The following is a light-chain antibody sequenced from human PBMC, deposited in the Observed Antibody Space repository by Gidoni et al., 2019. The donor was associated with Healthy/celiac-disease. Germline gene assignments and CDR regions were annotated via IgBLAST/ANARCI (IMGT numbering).Light chain of an antibody. Sequence: QSVLTQPPSSSGTPGPRVTIPCSGSSPNIGSNFVYWYQHLPRTAPKLLIYRSNHRPSGVPDRFSDSKSGTSASLAISGLRSEDEADYYCAAWDASLSSVVFGGGTKLTVL. CDR3: AAWDASLSSVV. CDR1: SPNIGSNF. CDR2: RSN. J-gene: IGLJ2*01. V-gene: IGLV1-47*01.